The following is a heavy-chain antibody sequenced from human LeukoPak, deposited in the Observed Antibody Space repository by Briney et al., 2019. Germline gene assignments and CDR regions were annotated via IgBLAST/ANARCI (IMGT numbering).Heavy chain of an antibody. V-gene: IGHV1-69*01. CDR1: GGTFSSYA. D-gene: IGHD6-13*01. Sequence: GASVKVSCKASGGTFSSYAISWVRQAPGQGLEWMGGIIPIFGTANYAQKFQGRVTITADESTSTAYMELSSLRSEDTAVYYCARVRFPAAGHHGMDVWGQGTTVTVS. CDR3: ARVRFPAAGHHGMDV. J-gene: IGHJ6*02. CDR2: IIPIFGTA.